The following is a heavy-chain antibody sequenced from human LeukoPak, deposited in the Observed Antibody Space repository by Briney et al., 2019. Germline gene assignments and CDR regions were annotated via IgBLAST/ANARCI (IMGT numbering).Heavy chain of an antibody. D-gene: IGHD3-22*01. J-gene: IGHJ4*02. CDR2: IYFSGST. V-gene: IGHV4-59*11. CDR3: ARGGLSSGYSFLDY. CDR1: GDSIGSHY. Sequence: PSETLSLTCTVPGDSIGSHYWSWIRQPPGKGLEWIGYIYFSGSTDYNPSLKSRATISVDTSENQFSLKLSSVTAADTAVYYCARGGLSSGYSFLDYWGQGTLVTVSS.